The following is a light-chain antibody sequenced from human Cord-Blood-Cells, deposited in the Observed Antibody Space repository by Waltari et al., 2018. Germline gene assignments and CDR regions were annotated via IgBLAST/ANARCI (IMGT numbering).Light chain of an antibody. CDR3: QQSYSTPYT. CDR2: AAS. CDR1: QSISSY. J-gene: IGKJ2*01. Sequence: DIQMTQSPSFLSASVGDRATITCRASQSISSYLNWYQQKPGKAPKLLIYAASSLQSGVPSRFSGSGSGTDFTLTISSLQPEDFATYYCQQSYSTPYTFVQGTRLEIK. V-gene: IGKV1-39*01.